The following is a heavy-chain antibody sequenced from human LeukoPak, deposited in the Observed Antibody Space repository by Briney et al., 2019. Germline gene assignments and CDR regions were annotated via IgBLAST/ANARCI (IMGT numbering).Heavy chain of an antibody. CDR1: GFTFSDYY. Sequence: GGSLRLSCAASGFTFSDYYMSWIRQAPGKGLEWVSYISSSGNTIYYADSVKGRFTISRDNAKNSLYLQMSSLRAEDTAVYYCAKEGPGDSSSWLHYYYYYGMDVWGQGTTVTVSS. J-gene: IGHJ6*02. CDR3: AKEGPGDSSSWLHYYYYYGMDV. CDR2: ISSSGNTI. V-gene: IGHV3-11*01. D-gene: IGHD6-13*01.